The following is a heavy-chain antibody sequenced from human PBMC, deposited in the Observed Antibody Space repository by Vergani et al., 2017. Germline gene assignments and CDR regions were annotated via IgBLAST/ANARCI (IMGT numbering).Heavy chain of an antibody. J-gene: IGHJ6*03. D-gene: IGHD6-19*01. CDR2: IYTSGST. V-gene: IGHV4-4*07. Sequence: QVQLQESGPGLVKPSETLSLTCTVSGGSISSYYWSWIRQPAGKGLEWIGRIYTSGSTNYNPSLKSRVTMSVDTSKNQFSLKLSSVTAADTAVYYCARIAVAGHLTPKGRYYYYXMDVWGKGTTVTVSS. CDR3: ARIAVAGHLTPKGRYYYYXMDV. CDR1: GGSISSYY.